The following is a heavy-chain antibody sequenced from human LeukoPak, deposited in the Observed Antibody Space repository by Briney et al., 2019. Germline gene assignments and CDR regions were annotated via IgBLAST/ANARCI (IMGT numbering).Heavy chain of an antibody. CDR1: GYSFTSNW. CDR2: IYPGDSET. CDR3: ARGVVGPTKAFDY. Sequence: GESLKISCKGSGYSFTSNWIGWVRQMPGKGLEWMGIIYPGDSETRYSPSFQGQVTISADKSISTAYLQWSSLKASDTAMYYCARGVVGPTKAFDYWGQGTLVTVSS. J-gene: IGHJ4*02. D-gene: IGHD1-26*01. V-gene: IGHV5-51*01.